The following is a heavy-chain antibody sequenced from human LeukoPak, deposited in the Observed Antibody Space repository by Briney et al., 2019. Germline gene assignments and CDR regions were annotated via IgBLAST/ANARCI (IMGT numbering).Heavy chain of an antibody. CDR2: ISHDGSPK. CDR3: ARGESVAMGSIDY. Sequence: GGALRPACAASGFTFSNDPMHWVRQAPGKGLDWVAVISHDGSPKYYADSVKGRFTISRDNSKNTLYLQMDSMTTEDTAVYYCARGESVAMGSIDYWGQGTLVTVSS. V-gene: IGHV3-30*01. CDR1: GFTFSNDP. D-gene: IGHD2-2*01. J-gene: IGHJ4*02.